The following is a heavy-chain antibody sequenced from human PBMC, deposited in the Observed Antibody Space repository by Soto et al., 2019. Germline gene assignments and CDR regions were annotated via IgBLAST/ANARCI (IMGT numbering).Heavy chain of an antibody. V-gene: IGHV3-30-3*01. J-gene: IGHJ6*02. Sequence: QVQLVESGGGVVQPGRSLRLSCGASGFTFSPYSMHWVRQAPGKGLAWVAIISYDGSNKYYADSVKGRFTIHRNNSENALYLQMTSLRADDTAVYYGARVPGASSSACLCPGDVWGQGTTVTVSS. CDR3: ARVPGASSSACLCPGDV. CDR1: GFTFSPYS. CDR2: ISYDGSNK. D-gene: IGHD6-19*01.